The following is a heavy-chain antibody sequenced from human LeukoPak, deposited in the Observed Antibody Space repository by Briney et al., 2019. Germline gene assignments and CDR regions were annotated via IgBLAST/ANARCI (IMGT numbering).Heavy chain of an antibody. CDR2: ISCSSSTI. CDR1: GFTFSSYS. Sequence: PGGSLRLSCAESGFTFSSYSMNWVRQAPGKGLEWVSYISCSSSTIYYADSVKGRFTISRDNAKNSLYLQMNSLRAEDTAVYYCARSTRYSSGWYYYYGMDVWGQGTTVTVSS. D-gene: IGHD6-19*01. J-gene: IGHJ6*02. V-gene: IGHV3-48*04. CDR3: ARSTRYSSGWYYYYGMDV.